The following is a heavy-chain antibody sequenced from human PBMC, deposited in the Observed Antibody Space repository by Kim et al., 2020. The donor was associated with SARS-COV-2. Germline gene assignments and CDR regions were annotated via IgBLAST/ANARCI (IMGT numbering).Heavy chain of an antibody. CDR3: ARVAHYYDSSGYNYYYGMDV. CDR1: GGSISSYY. V-gene: IGHV4-59*13. J-gene: IGHJ6*02. Sequence: SETLSLTCTVSGGSISSYYWSWIRQPPGKGLEWIGYIYYSGSTNYNPSLKSRVTISVDTSKNQFSLKLSSVTAADTAVYYCARVAHYYDSSGYNYYYGMDVWGQGTTVTVSS. CDR2: IYYSGST. D-gene: IGHD3-22*01.